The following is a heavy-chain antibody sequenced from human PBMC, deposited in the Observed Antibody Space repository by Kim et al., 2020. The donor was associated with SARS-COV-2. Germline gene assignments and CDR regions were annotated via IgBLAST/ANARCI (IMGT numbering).Heavy chain of an antibody. CDR1: GGSFSGYY. Sequence: SETLSLTCAVYGGSFSGYYWSWIRQPPGKGLEWIGEINHSGSTNYNPSLKSRVTISVDTSKNQFSLKLSSVTAADTAVYYCASRGYDFWSGYPNWFDPWGQGTLVTVSS. V-gene: IGHV4-34*01. CDR3: ASRGYDFWSGYPNWFDP. CDR2: INHSGST. D-gene: IGHD3-3*01. J-gene: IGHJ5*02.